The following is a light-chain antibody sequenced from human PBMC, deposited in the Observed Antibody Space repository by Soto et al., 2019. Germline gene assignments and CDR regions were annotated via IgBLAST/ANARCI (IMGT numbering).Light chain of an antibody. V-gene: IGLV1-51*01. J-gene: IGLJ1*01. Sequence: QSVLTQPPSVSASPGQKVTISCSGSTSNIGNDFVSWYQHLPGSAPKLVIFDNSKRPSGIPDRLSASKSGTSATLGITGLQTGDEVDYYCGTWDSSLSVYVFGTGTKVTVL. CDR1: TSNIGNDF. CDR3: GTWDSSLSVYV. CDR2: DNS.